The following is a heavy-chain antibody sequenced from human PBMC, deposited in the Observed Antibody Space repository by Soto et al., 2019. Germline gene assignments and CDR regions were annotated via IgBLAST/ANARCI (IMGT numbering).Heavy chain of an antibody. J-gene: IGHJ4*02. D-gene: IGHD3-10*01. CDR1: GFTFSDYY. Sequence: QVHLVESGGRLVRPGGSLRLSCAASGFTFSDYYMSWIRQAPEKVLEWVTYVSSGGNTIHYADSVKGRFTISRDDAKNSLYLQLNSLRAEDTAVYYCAGVRSGELLWDYWGQGTLVTVSS. V-gene: IGHV3-11*01. CDR2: VSSGGNTI. CDR3: AGVRSGELLWDY.